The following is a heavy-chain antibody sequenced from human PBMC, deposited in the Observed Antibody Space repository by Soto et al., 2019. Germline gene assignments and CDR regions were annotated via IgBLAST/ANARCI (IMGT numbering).Heavy chain of an antibody. J-gene: IGHJ3*02. D-gene: IGHD6-19*01. V-gene: IGHV1-46*01. CDR3: AREKWLVRRNDPFDI. CDR1: GYTFINYY. CDR2: INPNGGST. Sequence: ASVKVSCKASGYTFINYYMHWVRQAPGQGLEWMGIINPNGGSTTYAQKFQGRVTLTRDTSTNTVNMELSSLRSEDTAVYYCAREKWLVRRNDPFDIWGQGPMVTVSS.